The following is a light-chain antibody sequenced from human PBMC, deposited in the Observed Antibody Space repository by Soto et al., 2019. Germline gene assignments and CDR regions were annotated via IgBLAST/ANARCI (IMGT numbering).Light chain of an antibody. J-gene: IGKJ1*01. CDR1: QSLLHSNGYNY. Sequence: DIVRTQSPLSLPVTPGEPASISCRSSQSLLHSNGYNYLAWYQQKPGQAPRLLIYGAFKRATGIPDRFSGSGSGTDFTLTISRMEPEDFAVYCCQQYGSSPRTFGQGTKV. CDR2: GAF. V-gene: IGKV3-20*01. CDR3: QQYGSSPRT.